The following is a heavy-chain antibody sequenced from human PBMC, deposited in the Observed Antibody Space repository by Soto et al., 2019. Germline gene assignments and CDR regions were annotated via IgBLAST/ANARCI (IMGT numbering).Heavy chain of an antibody. J-gene: IGHJ4*02. CDR1: GGSISSGGYY. D-gene: IGHD3-22*01. CDR3: ASCSSGYYYEFDY. CDR2: IYYSGST. V-gene: IGHV4-31*02. Sequence: LCGGSISSGGYYWSWIGQPPGKGLEWIGYIYYSGSTYYNPSLKSRVTISVDTSKNQFSLKLSSVTAADTAVYYCASCSSGYYYEFDYWGQGTLVTVSS.